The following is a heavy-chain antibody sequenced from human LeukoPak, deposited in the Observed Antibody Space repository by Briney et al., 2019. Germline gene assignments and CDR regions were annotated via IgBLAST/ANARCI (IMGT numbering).Heavy chain of an antibody. V-gene: IGHV3-48*01. CDR3: ARDSSGYHDNWFDP. CDR2: ISSSSSTI. CDR1: GFTFSRYS. D-gene: IGHD3-22*01. Sequence: GGSLRLSCAASGFTFSRYSMNWVRQAPGKGLEWVSYISSSSSTIYYADSVKGRFTISRDNAKNSLYLQMNSLRAEDTAVYYCARDSSGYHDNWFDPWGQGTLVTVSS. J-gene: IGHJ5*02.